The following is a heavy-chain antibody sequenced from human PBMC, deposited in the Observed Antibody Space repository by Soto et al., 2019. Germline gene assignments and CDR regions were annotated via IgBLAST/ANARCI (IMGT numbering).Heavy chain of an antibody. CDR2: VAANVTNR. J-gene: IGHJ6*02. CDR3: AGDYLRLNTLNGNFYSFGMDV. CDR1: GITFTTYA. V-gene: IGHV3-23*01. Sequence: EVQLLQSGGGLVQLGGSLSLSCAASGITFTTYAMSWVRQAPGKGLEWVSTVAANVTNRHYADFVKGRFIISRDNSKNTLSLQMNSLRVEDTAIYYCAGDYLRLNTLNGNFYSFGMDVWGQGTAVTVSS. D-gene: IGHD4-17*01.